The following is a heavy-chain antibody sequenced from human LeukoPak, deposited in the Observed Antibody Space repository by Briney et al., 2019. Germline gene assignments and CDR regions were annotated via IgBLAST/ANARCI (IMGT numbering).Heavy chain of an antibody. CDR1: GYSISSGYY. V-gene: IGHV4-38-2*02. J-gene: IGHJ3*02. CDR3: ARDQPRAFDI. CDR2: IYHSGST. Sequence: TASETLSLTCTVSGYSISSGYYWGWIRQPPGKGLEWIGSIYHSGSTYYNPSLKSRVSISVDKSNNQFSLKLTSVTAADTAVYYCARDQPRAFDIWGQGTMVTVSS.